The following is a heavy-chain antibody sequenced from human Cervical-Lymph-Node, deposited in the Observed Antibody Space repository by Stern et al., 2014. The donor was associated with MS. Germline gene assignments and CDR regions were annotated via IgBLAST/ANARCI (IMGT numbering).Heavy chain of an antibody. CDR1: GYTFTGYY. CDR3: ASSSGYSYGHDY. Sequence: QVQLVQSGAEVKTPGASVKVSCKASGYTFTGYYMHWVRQAPGQGLEWMGRINPNSGGTNYAQKVQGRVTMTRATSLSTAYMELSRLRSDDTAVYYCASSSGYSYGHDYWGQGTLVTVSA. D-gene: IGHD5-18*01. V-gene: IGHV1-2*06. J-gene: IGHJ4*02. CDR2: INPNSGGT.